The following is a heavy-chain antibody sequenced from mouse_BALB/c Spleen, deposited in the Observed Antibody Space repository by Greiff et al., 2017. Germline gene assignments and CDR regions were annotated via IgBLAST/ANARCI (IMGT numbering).Heavy chain of an antibody. CDR3: SRGEDDYDSWFAY. V-gene: IGHV5-6-5*01. J-gene: IGHJ3*01. CDR1: GFTFSSYA. Sequence: EVKLVESGGGLVKPGGSLKLSCAASGFTFSSYAMSWVRQTPEKRLEWVASISSGGSTYYPDSVKGRFTISRDNARNILYLQMSSLRSEDTAMYYCSRGEDDYDSWFAYWGQGTLVTVSA. CDR2: ISSGGST. D-gene: IGHD2-4*01.